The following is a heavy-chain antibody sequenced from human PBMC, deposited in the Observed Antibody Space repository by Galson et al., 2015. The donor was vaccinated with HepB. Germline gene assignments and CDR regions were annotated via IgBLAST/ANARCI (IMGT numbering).Heavy chain of an antibody. J-gene: IGHJ4*02. V-gene: IGHV3-23*01. D-gene: IGHD6-13*01. CDR2: IGGSGGST. CDR1: GFTFSTYA. Sequence: SLRLSCAASGFTFSTYAMTWVRQAPGKGLEWVSTIGGSGGSTYYADSVKGRFTISRDNSKNTLYLQMNSLRAEDTAVYYCAKDGSGIGAASSDYWGQGTLVTVSS. CDR3: AKDGSGIGAASSDY.